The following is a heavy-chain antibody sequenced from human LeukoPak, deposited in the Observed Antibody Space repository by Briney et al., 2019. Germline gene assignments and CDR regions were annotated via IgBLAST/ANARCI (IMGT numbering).Heavy chain of an antibody. CDR1: GGSISSGSYY. CDR3: ARFNDYGDYLFDY. CDR2: IYTSGST. J-gene: IGHJ4*02. V-gene: IGHV4-61*02. Sequence: SETLSLTCTVSGGSISSGSYYWSWLRQPAGKGLEWIGRIYTSGSTNYNPSLKSRVTISVDTSKNQFSLKLSSVTAADTAVYYCARFNDYGDYLFDYWGQGTLVTVSS. D-gene: IGHD4-17*01.